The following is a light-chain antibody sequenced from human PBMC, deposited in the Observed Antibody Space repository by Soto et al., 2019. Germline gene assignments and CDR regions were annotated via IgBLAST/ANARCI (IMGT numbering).Light chain of an antibody. CDR3: QQYESWPIT. J-gene: IGKJ5*01. CDR2: RAS. CDR1: QGITGY. Sequence: DILMTQSPATVSASLGDRATITCRASQGITGYLAWYQQKPGKTPRLLIYRASPRASGIPARFSGSGSGTEFTLTINSLQSEDFALYYCQQYESWPITFGQGTQL. V-gene: IGKV3-15*01.